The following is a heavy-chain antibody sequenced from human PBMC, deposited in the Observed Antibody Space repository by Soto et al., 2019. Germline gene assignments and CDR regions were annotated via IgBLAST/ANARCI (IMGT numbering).Heavy chain of an antibody. CDR1: GFTFSNYA. V-gene: IGHV3-23*01. J-gene: IGHJ4*02. Sequence: EVQVLESGGGLVQPGGSLRLSCAASGFTFSNYAMSWVRQAPGKGLEWVSSISNSGGSTYYTDSVKGRFTISRDNSKNTLYLQMNSLRASDTALYYCAKDPGEDTYYFDYWGQGTLVTVSS. D-gene: IGHD3-10*01. CDR2: ISNSGGST. CDR3: AKDPGEDTYYFDY.